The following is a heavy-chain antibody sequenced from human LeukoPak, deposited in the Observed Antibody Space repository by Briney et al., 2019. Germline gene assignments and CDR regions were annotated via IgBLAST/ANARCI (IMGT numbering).Heavy chain of an antibody. CDR2: INHSGST. Sequence: PSETLSLTCAVYGGSFSGYYWSWIRQPPGKGLEWIGEINHSGSTNYNPSLKSRVTISVDTSKNQFSLKLSSVTAADTAVYYCARGRGMVTNYWGQGTLVTVSS. CDR1: GGSFSGYY. CDR3: ARGRGMVTNY. V-gene: IGHV4-34*01. J-gene: IGHJ4*02. D-gene: IGHD5-18*01.